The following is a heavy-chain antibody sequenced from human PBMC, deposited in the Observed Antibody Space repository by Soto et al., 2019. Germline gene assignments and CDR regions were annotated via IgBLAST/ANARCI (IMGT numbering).Heavy chain of an antibody. CDR1: GVTFSSYA. CDR2: IIPIFGTA. V-gene: IGHV1-69*13. J-gene: IGHJ5*02. CDR3: ARVIGYCSGGSCYYNWFDP. D-gene: IGHD2-15*01. Sequence: GASVKVSCKASGVTFSSYAISWVRQAPGQGLEWMGGIIPIFGTANYAQKFQGRVTITADESTSTAYMELSSLRSEDTAVYYCARVIGYCSGGSCYYNWFDPWGQGTLVTVSS.